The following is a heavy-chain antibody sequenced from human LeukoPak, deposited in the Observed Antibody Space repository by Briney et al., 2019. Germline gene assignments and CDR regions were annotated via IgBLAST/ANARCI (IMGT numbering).Heavy chain of an antibody. D-gene: IGHD6-13*01. V-gene: IGHV3-33*01. Sequence: GGSLRLSCAASGFTFSSYGMHWVRQAPGKGLEWVAVIWYDGSNKYYADSVKGRFTISRDNSKNTLYLQMNSLRAEDTAVYYYAREDSSSWYGGRGMDVWGQGTTVTVSS. J-gene: IGHJ6*02. CDR3: AREDSSSWYGGRGMDV. CDR2: IWYDGSNK. CDR1: GFTFSSYG.